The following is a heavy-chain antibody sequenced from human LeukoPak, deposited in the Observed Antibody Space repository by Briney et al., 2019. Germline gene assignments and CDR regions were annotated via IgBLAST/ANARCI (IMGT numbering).Heavy chain of an antibody. J-gene: IGHJ4*02. CDR3: ARGLPGSYFDY. Sequence: SETLSLTCTVSGASINSGGSYWNWIRQHPGKGLEWIAYMYYNGDTYYNPSLESRVTISLDTSKDQFSLRLSSVTAADTALYYCARGLPGSYFDYWGQGTLVTVSS. CDR1: GASINSGGSY. CDR2: MYYNGDT. V-gene: IGHV4-31*03.